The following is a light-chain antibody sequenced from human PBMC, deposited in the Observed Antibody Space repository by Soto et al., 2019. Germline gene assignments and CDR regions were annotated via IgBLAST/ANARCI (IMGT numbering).Light chain of an antibody. CDR2: DNI. CDR3: QSYDSSLSV. J-gene: IGLJ1*01. V-gene: IGLV1-40*01. CDR1: SSNIGAGYD. Sequence: QSVLTQPPSVSGAPGQRVTISCTGSSSNIGAGYDVHWYQQLPGTAPKLLIYDNINRPSGVPDRFSGSKSGTSASLAITGLQAEDEADYYCQSYDSSLSVFGTGTKVTVL.